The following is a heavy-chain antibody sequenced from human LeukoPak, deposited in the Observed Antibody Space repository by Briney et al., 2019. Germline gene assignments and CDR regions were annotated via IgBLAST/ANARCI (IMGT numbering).Heavy chain of an antibody. D-gene: IGHD3-22*01. Sequence: SETLSLTCAVYGGSFSGYYWSWICQPPGKGLEWIGEINHSGSTNYNPSLKSRVTISVDTSKNQFSLKLSSVTAADTAVYYCAINPTYYYDSSGYYALDYWGQGTLVTVSS. CDR1: GGSFSGYY. J-gene: IGHJ4*02. CDR2: INHSGST. CDR3: AINPTYYYDSSGYYALDY. V-gene: IGHV4-34*01.